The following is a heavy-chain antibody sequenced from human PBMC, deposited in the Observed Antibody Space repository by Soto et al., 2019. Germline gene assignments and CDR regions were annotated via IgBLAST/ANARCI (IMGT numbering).Heavy chain of an antibody. D-gene: IGHD3-10*01. CDR2: MSYDGTTK. Sequence: QVQLVESGGGVVQPGRSLRLSCAASGFIFSNYVMYWVRQAPGKGLEWVAFMSYDGTTKSYADSVKGRFTISRDNSQNTLYLQMNSLRPEDTGVYYCASLVLWSRYFDSWGQGTLVTVSS. CDR3: ASLVLWSRYFDS. V-gene: IGHV3-30-3*01. CDR1: GFIFSNYV. J-gene: IGHJ4*02.